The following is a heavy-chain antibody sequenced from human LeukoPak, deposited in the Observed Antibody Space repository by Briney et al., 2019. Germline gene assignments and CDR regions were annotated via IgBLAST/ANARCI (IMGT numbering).Heavy chain of an antibody. D-gene: IGHD5-12*01. V-gene: IGHV1-2*02. Sequence: ASVKVSCKASGYTFTGYYMHWVRQAPGQGLEWMGWINPNSGGTNYAQKFQGRVTMTRDTSISTAYMELSRLRSDDMAVYYCARSRYSGYDRALDYWGQGTLVTVSS. CDR3: ARSRYSGYDRALDY. CDR2: INPNSGGT. J-gene: IGHJ4*02. CDR1: GYTFTGYY.